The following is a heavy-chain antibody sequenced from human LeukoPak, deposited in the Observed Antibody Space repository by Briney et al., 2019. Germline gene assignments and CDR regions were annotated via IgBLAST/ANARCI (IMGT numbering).Heavy chain of an antibody. V-gene: IGHV3-21*01. CDR3: ARASCSSTSCSPDAFDI. J-gene: IGHJ3*02. CDR2: ISSSSSYI. Sequence: PGGFLRLSCAASGFTFSSYSMNWVRQAPGKGLEWVSSISSSSSYIYYADSVKGRFTISRDNAKNSLYLQMNSLRAEDTAVYYCARASCSSTSCSPDAFDIWGQGTMVTVSS. D-gene: IGHD2-2*01. CDR1: GFTFSSYS.